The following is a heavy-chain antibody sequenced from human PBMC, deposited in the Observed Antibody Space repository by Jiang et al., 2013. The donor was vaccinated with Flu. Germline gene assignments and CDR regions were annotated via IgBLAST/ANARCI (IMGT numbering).Heavy chain of an antibody. CDR3: ARARRNGGVFDY. CDR1: GFSFYSGYF. J-gene: IGHJ4*02. V-gene: IGHV4-38-2*02. CDR2: IYHSGRS. D-gene: IGHD4-23*01. Sequence: VLLKPSETLSLTCNVYGFSFYSGYFWGWIRQPPGKRPEWIATIYHSGRSSYNPSLRSRVLISIDTSTNQFSLTVNSVTAADTAVYYCARARRNGGVFDYWGPGTLVSVSS.